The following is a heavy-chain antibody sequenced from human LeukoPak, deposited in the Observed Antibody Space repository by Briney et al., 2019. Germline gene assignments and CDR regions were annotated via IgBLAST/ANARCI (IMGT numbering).Heavy chain of an antibody. Sequence: SETLSLTCTVSGGSISSYYWSGIRQPPGKGLEWIGYIYYSGSTYYNPSLKSRVTISVDTSKNQFSLKLSSVTAADTAVYYCARLLHSPDAFDIWGQGTMVIVSS. CDR2: IYYSGST. D-gene: IGHD5-18*01. CDR1: GGSISSYY. J-gene: IGHJ3*02. CDR3: ARLLHSPDAFDI. V-gene: IGHV4-59*08.